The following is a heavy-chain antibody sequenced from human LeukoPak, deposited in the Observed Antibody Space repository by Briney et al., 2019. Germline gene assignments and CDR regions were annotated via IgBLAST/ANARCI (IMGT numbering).Heavy chain of an antibody. CDR3: ARDQAYYDSSGPFDY. CDR2: IIPIFGTA. CDR1: GGTFSSYA. Sequence: GASVKVSCKASGGTFSSYAISWVRQAPGQGLEWMGGIIPIFGTANYAQKFQGRVTITADKSTSTAYMELSSLRSEDTAVYYCARDQAYYDSSGPFDYWGQGTLVTVSS. J-gene: IGHJ4*02. D-gene: IGHD3-22*01. V-gene: IGHV1-69*06.